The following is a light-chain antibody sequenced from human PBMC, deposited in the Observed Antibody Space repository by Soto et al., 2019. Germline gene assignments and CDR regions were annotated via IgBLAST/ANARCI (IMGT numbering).Light chain of an antibody. V-gene: IGLV2-11*01. CDR3: CSYAGSYTHYV. CDR1: SSDFGGYNY. CDR2: AVT. J-gene: IGLJ1*01. Sequence: QCVLTQPRSVSGSPGQSVTISCTGTSSDFGGYNYVSWYQQYPGKAPKVMIYAVTKRPSGVPDRISGSKSGNTASLTISGLQAEDEADYYCCSYAGSYTHYVFGTGTKVTVL.